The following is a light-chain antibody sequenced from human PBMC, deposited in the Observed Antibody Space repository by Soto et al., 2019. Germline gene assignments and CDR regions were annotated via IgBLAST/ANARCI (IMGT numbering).Light chain of an antibody. CDR2: GAS. CDR1: QSLTNSF. J-gene: IGKJ4*01. Sequence: ESLLTQSPGTLSLSPGDRATLSCRSSQSLTNSFLAWYQQRPGQTPRLLIYGASIRATDIPERFSGSGSGTEFTLTISRLETEDYAMYLCPQSGRLPLSFGGGTKVAL. CDR3: PQSGRLPLS. V-gene: IGKV3-20*01.